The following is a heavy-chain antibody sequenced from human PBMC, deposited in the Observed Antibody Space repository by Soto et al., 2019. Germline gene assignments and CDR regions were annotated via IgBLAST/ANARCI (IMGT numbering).Heavy chain of an antibody. D-gene: IGHD6-19*01. CDR1: GYTFTSYA. J-gene: IGHJ5*02. CDR3: ARGVAGTLHWFDP. V-gene: IGHV1-3*01. CDR2: INAGNGNT. Sequence: ASVKVSCKASGYTFTSYAMHWVRQAPGQRPEWMGWINAGNGNTKYSQKFQGRVTITRDTSASTAYMELSSLRSEDTAVYYCARGVAGTLHWFDPWGQGTLVTVSS.